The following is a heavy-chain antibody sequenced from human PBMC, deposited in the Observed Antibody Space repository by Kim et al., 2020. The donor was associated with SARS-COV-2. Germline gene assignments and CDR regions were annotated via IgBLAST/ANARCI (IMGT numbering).Heavy chain of an antibody. D-gene: IGHD6-13*01. Sequence: SETLSLTCAVYGGSFSGYYWSWIRQPPGKGLEWIGEINQSGSSNYNPSLKSRVTISVDTSKNQFSLKLSSVTAADTAVYYCAREGPRYSSSWFNYWGQGTVVTVSS. J-gene: IGHJ4*02. CDR1: GGSFSGYY. V-gene: IGHV4-34*01. CDR2: INQSGSS. CDR3: AREGPRYSSSWFNY.